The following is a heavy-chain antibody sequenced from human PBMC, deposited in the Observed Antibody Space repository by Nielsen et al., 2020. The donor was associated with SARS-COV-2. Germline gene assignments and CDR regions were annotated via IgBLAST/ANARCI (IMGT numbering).Heavy chain of an antibody. CDR3: RRYFDY. CDR1: GFTFSSYW. J-gene: IGHJ4*02. V-gene: IGHV3-30*14. Sequence: GESLKISCAASGFTFSSYWMHWVRQAPGKGLEWVAVISYDGSNKYYADSVKGRFTISRDNSKNTLYLQMSSLRAEDTAVYYCRRYFDYWGQGTLVTVSS. CDR2: ISYDGSNK.